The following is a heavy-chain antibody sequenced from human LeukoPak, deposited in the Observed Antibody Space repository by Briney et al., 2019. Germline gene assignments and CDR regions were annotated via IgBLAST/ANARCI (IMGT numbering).Heavy chain of an antibody. V-gene: IGHV1-18*01. CDR3: ARRGPYDSSGSDY. CDR2: ISGYNGNT. Sequence: ASVKASCKTSAYTFTNYAVSWVRQAPGQGLEWMAWISGYNGNTKYAQNLQGRVTMTRNTSISTAYMELSSLRSEDTAVYYCARRGPYDSSGSDYWGQGTLVTVSS. J-gene: IGHJ4*02. D-gene: IGHD3-22*01. CDR1: AYTFTNYA.